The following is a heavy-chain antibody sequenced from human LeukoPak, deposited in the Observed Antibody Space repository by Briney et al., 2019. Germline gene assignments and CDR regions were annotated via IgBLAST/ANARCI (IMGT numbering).Heavy chain of an antibody. CDR1: GGTFSSYA. CDR2: IIPIFGTA. J-gene: IGHJ4*02. Sequence: AVKVSCKASGGTFSSYAISWVRQAPGQGLEWMGGIIPIFGTANYAQKFQGRVTITADKSTSTAYMELSSLRSEDTAVYYCARASPYYYGSGSYGEFDYWGQGTLVTVSS. V-gene: IGHV1-69*06. D-gene: IGHD3-10*01. CDR3: ARASPYYYGSGSYGEFDY.